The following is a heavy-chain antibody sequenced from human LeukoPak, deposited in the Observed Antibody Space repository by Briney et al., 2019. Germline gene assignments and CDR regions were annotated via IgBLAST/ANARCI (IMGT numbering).Heavy chain of an antibody. V-gene: IGHV4-38-2*02. CDR1: GYSISSGYY. J-gene: IGHJ2*01. Sequence: SETLSLTCTVSGYSISSGYYWGWIRQPPGKGLEWIATISHSGSTYYNPSLKSQVTISVDTSKNQFSLKLSSVTAADTAVYYCARLKEYYDILTGYYKYWYFDLWGRGTLVTVSS. CDR2: ISHSGST. D-gene: IGHD3-9*01. CDR3: ARLKEYYDILTGYYKYWYFDL.